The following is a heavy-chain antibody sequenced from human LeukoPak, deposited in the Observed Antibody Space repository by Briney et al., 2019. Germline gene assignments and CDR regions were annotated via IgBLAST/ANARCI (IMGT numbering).Heavy chain of an antibody. CDR2: INPNSGGT. J-gene: IGHJ5*02. Sequence: GASVKVSCKASGYTFTGYYMHWVRQAPGQGLEWMGWINPNSGGTNYAQKFQGRVTMTRDTSISTAYMELSRLRSDDTAVYYCARVFGYYDSSGYPEYNWFDPWGQGTLVTVSS. V-gene: IGHV1-2*02. CDR3: ARVFGYYDSSGYPEYNWFDP. D-gene: IGHD3-22*01. CDR1: GYTFTGYY.